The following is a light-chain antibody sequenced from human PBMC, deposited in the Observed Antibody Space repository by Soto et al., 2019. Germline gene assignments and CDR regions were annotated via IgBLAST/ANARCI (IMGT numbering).Light chain of an antibody. CDR1: QSINSW. Sequence: ENKITRAPSVLSPAIGDLGMIRCXASQSINSWLAWYQQKPGKAPQILIYDASTLKNGVPSRFSASGSGTEFTLIISSLQPDDFATYYCQQYTSYSWTFGQGTKV. V-gene: IGKV1-5*01. J-gene: IGKJ1*01. CDR3: QQYTSYSWT. CDR2: DAS.